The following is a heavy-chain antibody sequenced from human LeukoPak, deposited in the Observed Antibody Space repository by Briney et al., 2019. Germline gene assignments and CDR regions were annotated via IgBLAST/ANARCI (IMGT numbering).Heavy chain of an antibody. J-gene: IGHJ6*02. CDR2: ISSRSGTI. D-gene: IGHD5-12*01. Sequence: GGSLRLSCAASGFRVSDYYMSWIRQAPGKGLEWVSYISSRSGTIYYADSVRGRFTISRDNAKNSLYLQMNSLRAEDTALYYCAKDIGVGGYDSYYYYYYGMDVWGQGTTVTVSS. V-gene: IGHV3-11*01. CDR3: AKDIGVGGYDSYYYYYYGMDV. CDR1: GFRVSDYY.